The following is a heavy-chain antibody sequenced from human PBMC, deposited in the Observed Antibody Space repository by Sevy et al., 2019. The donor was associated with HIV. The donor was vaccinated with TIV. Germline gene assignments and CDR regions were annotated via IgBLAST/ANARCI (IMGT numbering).Heavy chain of an antibody. J-gene: IGHJ6*02. CDR1: GFTFSNYA. D-gene: IGHD6-6*01. V-gene: IGHV3-23*01. CDR2: VGSGGST. CDR3: AKGGGIAARLPYYYGMDV. Sequence: GGSLRLSCAASGFTFSNYAMSWVRQAPGKGLEWVSGVGSGGSTYYADSLKGRFTISRDNSKKTLYLQMNSLRAEDTAVYYCAKGGGIAARLPYYYGMDVWGQGTTVTVSS.